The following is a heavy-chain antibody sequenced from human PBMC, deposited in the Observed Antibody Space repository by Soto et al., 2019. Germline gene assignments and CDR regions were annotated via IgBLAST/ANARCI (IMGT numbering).Heavy chain of an antibody. CDR1: GYSFTSYW. D-gene: IGHD6-13*01. CDR2: IDPSDSYT. V-gene: IGHV5-10-1*01. CDR3: ARLGSSWAYYYYGMDV. Sequence: PGESLKISCKGSGYSFTSYWISWVRQMPGKGLEWMGRIDPSDSYTNYSPSFQGHVTISADKSISTAYLQWSSLKASDTAMYYCARLGSSWAYYYYGMDVWGQGTTVTVSS. J-gene: IGHJ6*02.